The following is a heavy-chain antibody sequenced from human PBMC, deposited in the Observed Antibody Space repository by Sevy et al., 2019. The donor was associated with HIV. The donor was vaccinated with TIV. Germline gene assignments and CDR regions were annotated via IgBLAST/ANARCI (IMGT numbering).Heavy chain of an antibody. CDR2: ISSSSSYT. Sequence: GGSLKLSCAASGFTFSDYYMSWIRQAPGKGLEWVSYISSSSSYTNYVDSVKGRFTISRDNAKNSLYLQMNSLRAEDTAVYYCARGEGATTYWGQGTLVTVSS. CDR1: GFTFSDYY. D-gene: IGHD1-26*01. CDR3: ARGEGATTY. V-gene: IGHV3-11*06. J-gene: IGHJ4*02.